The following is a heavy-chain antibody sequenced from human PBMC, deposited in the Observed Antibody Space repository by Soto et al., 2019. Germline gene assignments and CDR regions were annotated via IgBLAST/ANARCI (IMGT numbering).Heavy chain of an antibody. Sequence: EVQLVESGGGLVQPGGSLRLSCAASGFTFSSYEMNWVRQAPGKGLEWVSYISSSGSTIYYADSVKGRFTISRDNAKNSLYLQMNSLRAADTAVYYCARDLLDHDYGDYLGYYYYGMDVWGQGTTVTVSS. CDR1: GFTFSSYE. V-gene: IGHV3-48*03. J-gene: IGHJ6*02. CDR3: ARDLLDHDYGDYLGYYYYGMDV. CDR2: ISSSGSTI. D-gene: IGHD4-17*01.